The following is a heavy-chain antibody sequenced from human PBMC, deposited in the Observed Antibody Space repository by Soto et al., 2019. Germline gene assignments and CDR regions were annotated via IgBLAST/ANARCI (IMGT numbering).Heavy chain of an antibody. CDR3: AKVGPAAGTHFLAFDI. Sequence: GGSLRLSCAASGFTFSSYAMSWVRQAPGKGLEWVSAISGSGGSTYYADSVKGRFTISRDNSKNTLYLQMNSLRAEDTAVYYCAKVGPAAGTHFLAFDIWGQGTMVTVSS. V-gene: IGHV3-23*01. CDR2: ISGSGGST. J-gene: IGHJ3*02. CDR1: GFTFSSYA. D-gene: IGHD6-13*01.